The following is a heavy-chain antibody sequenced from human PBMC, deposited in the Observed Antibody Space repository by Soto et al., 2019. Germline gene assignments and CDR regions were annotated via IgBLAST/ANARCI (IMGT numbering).Heavy chain of an antibody. CDR3: AANLWDYYDSGANYGMRV. D-gene: IGHD3-10*01. CDR1: GGSISSSSYY. V-gene: IGHV4-39*01. CDR2: IYYSGST. J-gene: IGHJ6*02. Sequence: SETLSLTCTVSGGSISSSSYYWAWIRQPPGKGLEWIGSIYYSGSTYYNPSLKSRVTISVDTSKNQFSLKLSSVTAADTAVYYCAANLWDYYDSGANYGMRVWGQGPTVTVS.